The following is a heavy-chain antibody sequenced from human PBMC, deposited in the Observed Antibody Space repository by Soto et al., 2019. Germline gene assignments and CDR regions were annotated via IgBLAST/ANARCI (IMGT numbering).Heavy chain of an antibody. CDR2: SKNKADSYTT. CDR3: TVWVLGNDFGAA. J-gene: IGHJ4*02. Sequence: EVQLVESGGGLVQPGGSLRLSCAASGFTFSDHYMDWVRQAPGKGLEWVGRSKNKADSYTTEYAASVKGRFTISRDGSKTSLYLQMNSLKTEDTAVYYCTVWVLGNDFGAAWGQGILVTVSS. D-gene: IGHD3-16*01. V-gene: IGHV3-72*01. CDR1: GFTFSDHY.